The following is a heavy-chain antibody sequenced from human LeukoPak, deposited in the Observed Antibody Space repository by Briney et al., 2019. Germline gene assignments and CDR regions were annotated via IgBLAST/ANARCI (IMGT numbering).Heavy chain of an antibody. CDR2: MWYDGSKD. CDR1: GFSFSTYG. D-gene: IGHD6-6*01. Sequence: GKSLRLSCAASGFSFSTYGIHWVRQAPGKGLEWVAVMWYDGSKDYYADSVKGRFTISGDTSKNTLYLQMNNLRAEDTAVYCCAKDRETYEYTFDYWGQGTLVTVSS. V-gene: IGHV3-33*06. CDR3: AKDRETYEYTFDY. J-gene: IGHJ4*02.